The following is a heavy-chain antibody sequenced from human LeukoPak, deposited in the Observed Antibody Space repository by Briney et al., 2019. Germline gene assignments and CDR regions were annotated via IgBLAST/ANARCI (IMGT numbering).Heavy chain of an antibody. CDR3: VREVGYDSYDYYHPYFDY. Sequence: SETLSLTCIVSGGSISSHYWSWIGQSPGKGLEWIAYVHSSGSTNSNAALKSRVTVSLDTFKNQVALRLTSVTAADTAVYYCVREVGYDSYDYYHPYFDYWGQGNLVTVSS. CDR1: GGSISSHY. J-gene: IGHJ4*02. V-gene: IGHV4-59*11. D-gene: IGHD3-22*01. CDR2: VHSSGST.